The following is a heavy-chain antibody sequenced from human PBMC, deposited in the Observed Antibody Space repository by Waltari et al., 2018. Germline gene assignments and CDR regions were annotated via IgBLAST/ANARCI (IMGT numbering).Heavy chain of an antibody. D-gene: IGHD6-13*01. CDR1: GYTFTGYF. Sequence: QVQLVQSGAEVKKPGASVKVSCKTSGYTFTGYFMQWVRQAPGQGLAWMGGIDPHSGGTNYAQKFHGRVTMTLDTSISTAYMELSSLRSDDTAVYYCARDLGLTIADLLRPLDYCGQGTLVTVSS. V-gene: IGHV1-2*02. J-gene: IGHJ4*02. CDR3: ARDLGLTIADLLRPLDY. CDR2: IDPHSGGT.